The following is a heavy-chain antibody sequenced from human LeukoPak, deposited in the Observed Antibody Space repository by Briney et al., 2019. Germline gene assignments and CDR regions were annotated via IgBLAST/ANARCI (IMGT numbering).Heavy chain of an antibody. Sequence: SETLSLTCTVSGGSISSYYWSWIRQPPGKRLEWSWYIYYSCSANYNPSFKSRVTISVDTSKNQISLKLSSVTAADTAVYYCARDKGRSSGSYLNAFDIWGQGTMVTVSS. J-gene: IGHJ3*02. CDR3: ARDKGRSSGSYLNAFDI. V-gene: IGHV4-59*01. CDR2: IYYSCSA. CDR1: GGSISSYY. D-gene: IGHD1-26*01.